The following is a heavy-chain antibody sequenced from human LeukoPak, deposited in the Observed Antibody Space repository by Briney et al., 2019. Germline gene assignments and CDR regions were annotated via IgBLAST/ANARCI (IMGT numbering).Heavy chain of an antibody. CDR3: ARPGGYYYYYYLDV. V-gene: IGHV3-7*01. J-gene: IGHJ6*03. D-gene: IGHD2-15*01. CDR2: IRQDGSEI. Sequence: HGGSLRLSCAASGFAFSSYWMSWVRQAPGKGLEWVANIRQDGSEIYYVDSVKGRFTISRDNAKNSLYLQMNSLRAEDTAVYYCARPGGYYYYYYLDVWGKGTTVTVSS. CDR1: GFAFSSYW.